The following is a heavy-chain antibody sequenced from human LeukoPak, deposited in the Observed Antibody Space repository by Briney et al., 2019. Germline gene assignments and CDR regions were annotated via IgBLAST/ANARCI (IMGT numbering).Heavy chain of an antibody. J-gene: IGHJ4*02. D-gene: IGHD3-10*02. Sequence: PSETLSLTCTVSGGSISSGDYYWSWIRQPPGKGLEWIGYIYYSGSTYYNPSLKSRVTISVDTSKNQFSLKLSSVTAADTAVYYCARDVRGPGRFDYWGQGTLVTVSS. CDR1: GGSISSGDYY. CDR3: ARDVRGPGRFDY. CDR2: IYYSGST. V-gene: IGHV4-30-4*02.